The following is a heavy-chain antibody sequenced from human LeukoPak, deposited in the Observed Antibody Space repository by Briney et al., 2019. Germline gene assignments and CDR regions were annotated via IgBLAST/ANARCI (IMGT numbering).Heavy chain of an antibody. CDR2: IYYSGST. V-gene: IGHV4-61*01. Sequence: SETLSLTCTVSGGSVSSGSYYWSWIRQPPGKGLEWIGYIYYSGSTNYNPSLKSRVTISVDTSKNQFSLKLSSVTAADTAVYYCARDSSGWLHYYYYGMDVGGQGTTVTVSS. D-gene: IGHD6-19*01. CDR3: ARDSSGWLHYYYYGMDV. CDR1: GGSVSSGSYY. J-gene: IGHJ6*02.